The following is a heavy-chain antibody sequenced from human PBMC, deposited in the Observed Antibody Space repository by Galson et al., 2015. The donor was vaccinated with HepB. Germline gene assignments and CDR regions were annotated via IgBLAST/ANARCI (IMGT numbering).Heavy chain of an antibody. CDR1: GYTFTGYA. CDR2: INAGTGNT. D-gene: IGHD6-13*01. J-gene: IGHJ5*02. CDR3: ARVGDSSSWHRGGFDP. V-gene: IGHV1-3*01. Sequence: SVKVSCKASGYTFTGYAMHWVRQAPGERLEWMGWINAGTGNTKYSQKLQGGVTITRDTSARTAYMELSRPRSEDTAVYYCARVGDSSSWHRGGFDPWGQGTLVTVSS.